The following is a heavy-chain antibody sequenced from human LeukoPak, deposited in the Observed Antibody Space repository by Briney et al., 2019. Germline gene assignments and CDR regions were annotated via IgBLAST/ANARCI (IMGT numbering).Heavy chain of an antibody. Sequence: SETLSLTCTVSGYSISRGYYWGWIRQPPGKGLEGIGSIYHSGCPFYNPSLKTSVNISVEMSKNQFSLKLSPVTAADTAVYFCARGNQYYDSSGYYVAANDDWGQGTLVTASS. CDR3: ARGNQYYDSSGYYVAANDD. CDR1: GYSISRGYY. CDR2: IYHSGCP. J-gene: IGHJ4*02. D-gene: IGHD3-22*01. V-gene: IGHV4-38-2*02.